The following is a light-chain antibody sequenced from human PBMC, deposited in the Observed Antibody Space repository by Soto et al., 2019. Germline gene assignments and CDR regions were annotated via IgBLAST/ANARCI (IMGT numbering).Light chain of an antibody. CDR1: QSVSNN. J-gene: IGKJ5*01. V-gene: IGKV3-15*01. Sequence: EIVMTQSPATLSVSPGERATLSCRASQSVSNNLAWYQQKRGQAPRLLIYGASTRATGIPARFSGSGSGKEFTLIISSMQSEDFAVYYCQQYNKWPLITFGQGTRLEIK. CDR3: QQYNKWPLIT. CDR2: GAS.